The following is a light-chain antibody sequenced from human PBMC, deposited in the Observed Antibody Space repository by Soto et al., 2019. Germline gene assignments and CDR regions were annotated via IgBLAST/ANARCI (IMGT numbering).Light chain of an antibody. J-gene: IGLJ2*01. CDR2: EIS. CDR3: SSFRSDNPLV. V-gene: IGLV2-14*01. Sequence: QSALTQPASVSGSPGQSITISCTGTNSDIGDYNYVSWYQQYPDTAPTLIIFEISSRLSGVSDRFSGSKSGNTASLTISGLQPEDEAHYYCSSFRSDNPLVFGGGTKLTVL. CDR1: NSDIGDYNY.